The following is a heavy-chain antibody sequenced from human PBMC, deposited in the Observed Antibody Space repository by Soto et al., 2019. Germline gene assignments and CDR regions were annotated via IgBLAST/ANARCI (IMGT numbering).Heavy chain of an antibody. CDR1: GYSFTRYL. CDR2: IYPGDSDT. CDR3: ARGSSGWYFYYYYGMDV. V-gene: IGHV5-51*01. J-gene: IGHJ6*02. D-gene: IGHD6-19*01. Sequence: GESLKLSRKGSGYSFTRYLMDCVRQMPGKGLEWMGIIYPGDSDTRYSPSFQGQVTISADKSISTAYLQWSSLKASDTAMYYCARGSSGWYFYYYYGMDVWGQGTTVTVSS.